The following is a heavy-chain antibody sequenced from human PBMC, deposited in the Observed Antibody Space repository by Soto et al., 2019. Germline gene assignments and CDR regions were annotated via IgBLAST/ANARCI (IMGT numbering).Heavy chain of an antibody. D-gene: IGHD3-3*01. J-gene: IGHJ6*02. Sequence: PGGSLRLSCAASGFTFSSYWMHWVRQAPGKGLEWVANIRQDGGEKYYVDSVKARFAISRDNAKNSLYLQMNSLRVEDTAVYYCARILGITIFGVVHYGMDVWGQGTTVT. CDR2: IRQDGGEK. CDR1: GFTFSSYW. V-gene: IGHV3-7*01. CDR3: ARILGITIFGVVHYGMDV.